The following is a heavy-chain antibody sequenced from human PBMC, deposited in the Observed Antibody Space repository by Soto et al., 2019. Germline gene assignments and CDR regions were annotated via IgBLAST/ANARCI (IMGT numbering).Heavy chain of an antibody. CDR1: GFTFDDYA. D-gene: IGHD2-21*02. V-gene: IGHV3-9*01. CDR2: ISWNSGSI. CDR3: AQDMLGGNSGHYYYGMDV. Sequence: GGSLRLSXAASGFTFDDYAMHWVRQAPGKGLEWVSGISWNSGSIGYADSVKGRFTISRDNAKNSLYLQMNSLRAEDTALYYCAQDMLGGNSGHYYYGMDVWGQGTTVTVSS. J-gene: IGHJ6*02.